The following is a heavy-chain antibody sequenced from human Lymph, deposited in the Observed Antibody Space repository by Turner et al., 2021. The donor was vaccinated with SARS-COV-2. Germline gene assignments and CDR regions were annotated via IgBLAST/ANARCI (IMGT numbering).Heavy chain of an antibody. V-gene: IGHV3-30*04. CDR3: ARYGSGGYFYYGLDV. J-gene: IGHJ6*02. Sequence: QVQLVESGGGVVQPGRSLRLSCAASGFTFSTYAIHWVRQAAGKGLEWVAVISYDGSNKYYADSVKGRFTIYRDNSKNTLYLQMNSLRAEDTAVYYCARYGSGGYFYYGLDVWGQGTTVTVSS. CDR2: ISYDGSNK. D-gene: IGHD3-10*01. CDR1: GFTFSTYA.